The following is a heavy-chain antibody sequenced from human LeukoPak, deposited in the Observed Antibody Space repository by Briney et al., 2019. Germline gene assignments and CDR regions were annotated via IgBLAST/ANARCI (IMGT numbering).Heavy chain of an antibody. Sequence: KASETLSLTCAVYGGSFSGYYWSWIRQPPGKGLEWIGEINHSGSTNYNPSLKSRVTISVDTSKNQFSLKLSSVTAADTAVYYCARDTVTTRYHYYYGMDVWGQGTTVTVSS. CDR1: GGSFSGYY. J-gene: IGHJ6*02. D-gene: IGHD4-17*01. CDR2: INHSGST. V-gene: IGHV4-34*01. CDR3: ARDTVTTRYHYYYGMDV.